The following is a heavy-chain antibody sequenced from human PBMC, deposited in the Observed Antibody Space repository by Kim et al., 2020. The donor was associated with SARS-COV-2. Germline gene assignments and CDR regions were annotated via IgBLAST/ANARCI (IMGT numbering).Heavy chain of an antibody. Sequence: ASVKVSCKASGYTFTSYYMHWVRQAPGQGLEWMGIINPSGGSTSYAQKFQGRVTMTRDTSTSTVYMELSSLRSEDTAVYYCAKDIVVVPAAMLGSNYYYYGMDVWGQGTTVTVSS. CDR3: AKDIVVVPAAMLGSNYYYYGMDV. V-gene: IGHV1-46*01. CDR1: GYTFTSYY. J-gene: IGHJ6*02. D-gene: IGHD2-2*01. CDR2: INPSGGST.